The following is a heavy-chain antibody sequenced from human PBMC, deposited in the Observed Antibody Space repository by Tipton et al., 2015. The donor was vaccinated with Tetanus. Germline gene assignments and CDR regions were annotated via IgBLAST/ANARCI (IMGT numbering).Heavy chain of an antibody. J-gene: IGHJ5*02. D-gene: IGHD3-22*01. CDR3: ARAGHPNYDDSSGYYYFWFDP. CDR1: GFTFTSYY. CDR2: INPSGMST. V-gene: IGHV1-46*01. Sequence: QLVQSGAEVKKPGASVKVSCKASGFTFTSYYMHWVRQAPGQGLEWMGLINPSGMSTSYAQKFQGRVTMTRDTSTSSVYMELSSLRSEDTAVYYCARAGHPNYDDSSGYYYFWFDPWGQGTLVTVSS.